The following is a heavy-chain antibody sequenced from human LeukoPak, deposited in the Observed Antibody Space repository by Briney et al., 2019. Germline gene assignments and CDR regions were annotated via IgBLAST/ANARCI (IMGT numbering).Heavy chain of an antibody. CDR3: ARGRDSSSSRKNRKTYYFDY. CDR2: IYYSGST. D-gene: IGHD6-6*01. Sequence: SETLSLTCTVSGGSISSSSYYWGWIRQPPGKGLEWIGSIYYSGSTYYNPSLKSRVTISVDTSKNQFSLKLSSVTAADTAVYYCARGRDSSSSRKNRKTYYFDYWGQGTLVTVSS. J-gene: IGHJ4*02. CDR1: GGSISSSSYY. V-gene: IGHV4-39*07.